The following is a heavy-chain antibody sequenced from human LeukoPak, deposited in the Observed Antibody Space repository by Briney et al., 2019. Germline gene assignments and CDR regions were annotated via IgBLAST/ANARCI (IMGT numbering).Heavy chain of an antibody. V-gene: IGHV1-18*01. Sequence: ASVKVSCKASGYTFTSYGISTVRQAPGQGLEWMGWISAYNGNTNYAQKLQGRVTMTTDTSTSTAYMELRSLRSDDTAVYYCARVPQSNDPQSSYYMDVWGKGTTVTVSS. CDR2: ISAYNGNT. CDR1: GYTFTSYG. D-gene: IGHD2-8*01. J-gene: IGHJ6*03. CDR3: ARVPQSNDPQSSYYMDV.